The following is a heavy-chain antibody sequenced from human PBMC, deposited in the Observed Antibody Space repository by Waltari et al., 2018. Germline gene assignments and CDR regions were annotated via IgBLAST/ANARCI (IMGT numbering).Heavy chain of an antibody. CDR2: INHSGST. CDR1: GGSFSGYY. CDR3: ARGTKMGTGIAAAGCLDY. Sequence: QVQLQQWGAGLLKPSETLSLTCAVYGGSFSGYYWSWIRQPPGKGLEWIGEINHSGSTHYNPSLKCRVTISVDTSKNQFALKLSSGTSADTAVYDCARGTKMGTGIAAAGCLDYWGQGTLVTVSS. V-gene: IGHV4-34*01. J-gene: IGHJ4*02. D-gene: IGHD6-13*01.